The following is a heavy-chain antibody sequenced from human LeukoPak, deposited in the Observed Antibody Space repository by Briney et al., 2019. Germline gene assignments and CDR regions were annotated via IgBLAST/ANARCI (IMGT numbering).Heavy chain of an antibody. D-gene: IGHD3-16*01. CDR3: ARDFNWAFDY. CDR2: ISGDSSTT. J-gene: IGHJ4*02. V-gene: IGHV3-48*01. CDR1: GFTFSPLS. Sequence: GGSLRLSCAASGFTFSPLSMNWVRQAPGKGLEWVAFISGDSSTTYYAESVKGRFTISRDNVKKSLSLQMNALRADDTATYFCARDFNWAFDYWGQGAVVTVSS.